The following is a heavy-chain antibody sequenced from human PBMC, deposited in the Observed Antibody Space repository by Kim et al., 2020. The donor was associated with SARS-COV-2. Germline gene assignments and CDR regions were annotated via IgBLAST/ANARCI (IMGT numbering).Heavy chain of an antibody. CDR1: GGSISSGGYY. CDR2: IYYSGST. CDR3: ARGLVPAPGLKVESYYFDY. D-gene: IGHD6-19*01. V-gene: IGHV4-31*03. Sequence: SETLSLTCTVSGGSISSGGYYWSWIRQHPGKGLEWIGYIYYSGSTYYNPSLKSRVTISVDTSKNQFSLKLSSVTAADTAVYYCARGLVPAPGLKVESYYFDYWGQGTLVTVSS. J-gene: IGHJ4*02.